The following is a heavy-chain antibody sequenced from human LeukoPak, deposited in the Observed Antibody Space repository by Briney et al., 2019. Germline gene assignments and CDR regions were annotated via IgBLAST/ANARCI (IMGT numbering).Heavy chain of an antibody. Sequence: APLKVSCKASGDTFTSYGISCVRQTPGQGLEWMGWISAYNGNTKYAQKIQGRVTMTTDTSTSTAYTERRRGRSQATPVYYSARGPEILQLGYWGEGALVTVSS. D-gene: IGHD5-18*01. CDR2: ISAYNGNT. J-gene: IGHJ4*02. V-gene: IGHV1-18*01. CDR1: GDTFTSYG. CDR3: ARGPEILQLGY.